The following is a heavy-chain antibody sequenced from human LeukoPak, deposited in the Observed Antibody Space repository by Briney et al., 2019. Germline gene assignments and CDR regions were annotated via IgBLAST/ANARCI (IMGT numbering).Heavy chain of an antibody. J-gene: IGHJ4*02. CDR1: GGSISSGDYY. CDR3: ARGGGSPAVPDY. CDR2: IYYSGST. D-gene: IGHD1-26*01. V-gene: IGHV4-30-4*01. Sequence: SETLSLTCTVSGGSISSGDYYWSWIRQPPGKGLEWIGYIYYSGSTYYNPSLKSRVTISVDTSKNQFSLKLSSVTAADTAVYYCARGGGSPAVPDYWGQGTLVTVSS.